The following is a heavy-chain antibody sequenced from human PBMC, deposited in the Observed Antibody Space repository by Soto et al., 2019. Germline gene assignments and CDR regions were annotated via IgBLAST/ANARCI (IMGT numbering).Heavy chain of an antibody. CDR3: ADIFVGW. CDR2: IFGSAST. D-gene: IGHD2-21*01. CDR1: GFTVSNNY. V-gene: IGHV3-66*01. J-gene: IGHJ4*02. Sequence: EVQLVESGGGLVQPGGSLRVSCVASGFTVSNNYMTWVRQAPGKGLEWVSVIFGSASTYSADSVTGRFTISRDNSKNTLYLQMNNLRVEDTAVYYCADIFVGWWGQGTLVTVSS.